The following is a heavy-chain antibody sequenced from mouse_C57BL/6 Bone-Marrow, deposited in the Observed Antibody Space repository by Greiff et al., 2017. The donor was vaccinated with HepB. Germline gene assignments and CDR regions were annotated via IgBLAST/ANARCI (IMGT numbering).Heavy chain of an antibody. V-gene: IGHV5-17*01. CDR1: GFTFSDYG. Sequence: EVKVVESGGGLVKPGGSLKLSCAASGFTFSDYGMHWVRQAPEKGLEWVAYISSGSSTIYYADTVKGRFTISRDNAKNTLFLQMTSLRSEDTAMYYCARQNYGSSYGYAMDYWGQGTSVTVSS. D-gene: IGHD1-1*01. J-gene: IGHJ4*01. CDR2: ISSGSSTI. CDR3: ARQNYGSSYGYAMDY.